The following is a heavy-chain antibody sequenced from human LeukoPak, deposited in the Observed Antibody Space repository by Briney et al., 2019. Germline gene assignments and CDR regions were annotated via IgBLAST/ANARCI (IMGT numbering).Heavy chain of an antibody. Sequence: PPETLSLTCTVSGASISSYYWSWIRQPPGKGLEWIGYISYTGNSYYNPSLQSRVTISVDTSKNQFSLRLSSVTAADTAVYYCARHFSSGWSDSWGQGTLVTVSS. CDR1: GASISSYY. CDR2: ISYTGNS. J-gene: IGHJ5*01. D-gene: IGHD6-19*01. V-gene: IGHV4-59*01. CDR3: ARHFSSGWSDS.